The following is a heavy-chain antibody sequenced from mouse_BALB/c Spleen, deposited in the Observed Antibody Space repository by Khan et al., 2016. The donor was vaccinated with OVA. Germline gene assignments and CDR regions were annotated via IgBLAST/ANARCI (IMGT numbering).Heavy chain of an antibody. Sequence: VQLQESGAELVRPGASVTLSCKASGYTFTDYDMHWVKQTPVHGLEWIGAIDPEAGVTAYNQMFKGKATLTADNSSTTAYMELRSLPTEGSAVYYGTSHDYGSRYGCAYWGQGTLVTVSA. CDR2: IDPEAGVT. CDR1: GYTFTDYD. D-gene: IGHD1-1*01. J-gene: IGHJ3*01. V-gene: IGHV1-15*01. CDR3: TSHDYGSRYGCAY.